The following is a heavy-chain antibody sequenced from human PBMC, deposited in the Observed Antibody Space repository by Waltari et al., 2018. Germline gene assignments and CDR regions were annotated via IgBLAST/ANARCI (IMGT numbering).Heavy chain of an antibody. CDR3: ARDHYYSKDV. CDR1: GFIVSTSW. CDR2: IDNGDGSGT. Sequence: EVQLVESGGGVVQPGGSLRLSCEAYGFIVSTSWLPWVRQGPGKGLVWVSRIDNGDGSGTSYADSVKGRFTISRDNAKNTLYLQMNSLRAEDTGVYYCARDHYYSKDVWGTGTTVTVSS. J-gene: IGHJ6*04. V-gene: IGHV3-74*01.